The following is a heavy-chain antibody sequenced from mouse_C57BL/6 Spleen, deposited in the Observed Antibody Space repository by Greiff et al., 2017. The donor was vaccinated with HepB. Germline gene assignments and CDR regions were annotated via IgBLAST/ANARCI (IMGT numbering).Heavy chain of an antibody. CDR3: ARSLSITTVVERATWFAY. D-gene: IGHD1-1*01. CDR1: GYTFTSYW. CDR2: IHPNSGST. Sequence: QVQLQQPGAELVKPGASVKLSCKASGYTFTSYWMHWVKQRPGQGLEWIGMIHPNSGSTNYNEKFKSKATLTVDKSSSTAYMQLSSLTSEDSAVYYGARSLSITTVVERATWFAYWGQGTLVTVSA. J-gene: IGHJ3*01. V-gene: IGHV1-64*01.